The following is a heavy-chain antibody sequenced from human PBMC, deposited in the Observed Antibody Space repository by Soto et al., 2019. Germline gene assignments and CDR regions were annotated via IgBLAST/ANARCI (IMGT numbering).Heavy chain of an antibody. Sequence: VESLKISCQGSGYPFSTYWIGWVRQMPGKGLEWMGIIYPGDGDTRYSPSFQGQVTISADKSINTAYLQWSSLKASDTAMYYCASPGTPYYYYGMDVWGQGTTVTVSS. CDR3: ASPGTPYYYYGMDV. CDR2: IYPGDGDT. V-gene: IGHV5-51*01. D-gene: IGHD2-15*01. J-gene: IGHJ6*02. CDR1: GYPFSTYW.